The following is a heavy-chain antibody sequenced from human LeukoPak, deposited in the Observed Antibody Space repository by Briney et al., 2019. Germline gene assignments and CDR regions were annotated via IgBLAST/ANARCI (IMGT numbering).Heavy chain of an antibody. CDR1: GGSISSGGYY. J-gene: IGHJ5*02. V-gene: IGHV4-31*01. CDR3: AREVHDSSGYYPSGFDP. D-gene: IGHD3-22*01. Sequence: SETLSLTCTVSGGSISSGGYYWSWIRQHPGKGLEWIGYIYYSGSTYYNPSLKSQVTISVDTSKNQFSLKLSSVTAADTAVYYCAREVHDSSGYYPSGFDPWGQGTLVTVSS. CDR2: IYYSGST.